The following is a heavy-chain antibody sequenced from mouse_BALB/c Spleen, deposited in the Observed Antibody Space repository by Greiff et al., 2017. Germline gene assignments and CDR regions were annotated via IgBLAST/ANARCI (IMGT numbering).Heavy chain of an antibody. D-gene: IGHD1-1*01. CDR2: IWGDGST. CDR3: ARSIYYYGSSYWYFDV. CDR1: GFSLTGYG. V-gene: IGHV2-6-7*01. J-gene: IGHJ1*01. Sequence: VKLMESGPGLVAPSQSLSITCTVSGFSLTGYGVNWVRQPPGKGLEWLGMIWGDGSTDYNSALKSRLSISKDNSKSQVFLKMNSLQTDDTARYYCARSIYYYGSSYWYFDVWGAGTTVTVSS.